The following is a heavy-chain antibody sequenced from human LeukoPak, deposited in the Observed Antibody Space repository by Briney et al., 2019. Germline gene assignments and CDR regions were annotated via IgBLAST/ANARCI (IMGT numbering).Heavy chain of an antibody. J-gene: IGHJ3*02. Sequence: SETLSLTCTVSGGSISSYYWSRIRQPPGKGLEWIGYIYYSGSTNYNPSLKSRVTISVDTSKNQFSLKLSSVTAADTAVYYCARYNWNMNAFDIWGQGTMVTVSS. CDR1: GGSISSYY. D-gene: IGHD1/OR15-1a*01. V-gene: IGHV4-59*08. CDR2: IYYSGST. CDR3: ARYNWNMNAFDI.